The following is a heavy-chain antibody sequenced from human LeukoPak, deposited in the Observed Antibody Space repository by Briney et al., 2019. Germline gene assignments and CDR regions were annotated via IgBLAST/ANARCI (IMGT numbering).Heavy chain of an antibody. CDR2: IYYSGSI. V-gene: IGHV4-59*01. CDR1: GGSISSYY. J-gene: IGHJ3*02. Sequence: SETLSLTCTVSGGSISSYYWSWIRQPPGKGLEWIGYIYYSGSINYNPSLKSRVTLSVDTSKNQFSLKLSSVTAADTAVYYCARDQGYYPNAFDIWGQGTMVTVSS. CDR3: ARDQGYYPNAFDI. D-gene: IGHD3-10*01.